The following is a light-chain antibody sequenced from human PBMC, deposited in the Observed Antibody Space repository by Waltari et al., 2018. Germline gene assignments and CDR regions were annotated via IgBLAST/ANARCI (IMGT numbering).Light chain of an antibody. Sequence: DVQMTQSPSTLSASVGDRVTITCRASQNIRDWLAWYQQRPGKAPRLLIYGASTLQTGVPARFSGSGSRTEFTLTINSLQPDDFATYYCQQYNGYFTWTFGQGTKVEIK. CDR1: QNIRDW. CDR2: GAS. CDR3: QQYNGYFTWT. J-gene: IGKJ1*01. V-gene: IGKV1-5*01.